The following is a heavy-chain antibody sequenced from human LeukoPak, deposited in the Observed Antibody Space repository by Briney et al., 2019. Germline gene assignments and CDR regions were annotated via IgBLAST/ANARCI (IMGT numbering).Heavy chain of an antibody. J-gene: IGHJ4*02. CDR1: GFTFRSYA. D-gene: IGHD4/OR15-4a*01. CDR2: ISVSGAIT. CDR3: AKDIVSYGSKAFYY. Sequence: GGTLRLSCAASGFTFRSYAMSWVRRAPGKGLARVSAISVSGAITYYPASVNCRFTISRDNSNNTLYLPLNSLRSEPTAVYYCAKDIVSYGSKAFYYCGQGTLVTVSS. V-gene: IGHV3-23*01.